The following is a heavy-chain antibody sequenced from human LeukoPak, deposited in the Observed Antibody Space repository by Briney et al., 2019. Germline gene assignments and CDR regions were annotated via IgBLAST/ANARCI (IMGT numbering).Heavy chain of an antibody. Sequence: PSETLSLTCTVSGGSISTSNYYWGWIRQPPGKGLEWIGNIFYSGSTYYSPSLRSRVTISLDTSRNQFSLKLNSVTAADTAVYYCAKSNGYXLVDIWGXGTMVTVS. CDR3: AKSNGYXLVDI. D-gene: IGHD3-16*01. CDR1: GGSISTSNYY. V-gene: IGHV4-39*07. CDR2: IFYSGST. J-gene: IGHJ3*02.